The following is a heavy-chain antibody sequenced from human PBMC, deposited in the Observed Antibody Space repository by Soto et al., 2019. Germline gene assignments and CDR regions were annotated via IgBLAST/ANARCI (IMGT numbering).Heavy chain of an antibody. D-gene: IGHD6-19*01. J-gene: IGHJ6*02. CDR2: IYPGDSDT. V-gene: IGHV5-51*01. CDR1: GYSFTSYW. Sequence: GESLKLSCKGSGYSFTSYWIGWVRQMPGKGLEWMGIIYPGDSDTRYSPSFQGQVTISADKSISTAYLQWSSLKASDTAMYYCARSKVAGTNYYYGMDVWGQGTTVTVSS. CDR3: ARSKVAGTNYYYGMDV.